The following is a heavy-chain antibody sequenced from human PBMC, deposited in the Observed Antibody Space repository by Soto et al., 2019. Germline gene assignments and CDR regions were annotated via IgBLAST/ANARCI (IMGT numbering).Heavy chain of an antibody. CDR1: GASINGFY. CDR3: VRDGTKTLRDWFDP. CDR2: IYATGTT. J-gene: IGHJ5*02. D-gene: IGHD1-1*01. V-gene: IGHV4-4*07. Sequence: SETLSLTCTVSGASINGFYWSWIRKSAGKGLEWIGRIYATGTTDYNPSLKSRVMMSVDTSKKQFSLKLRSVTAADTAVYYCVRDGTKTLRDWFDPWGQGISVTVSS.